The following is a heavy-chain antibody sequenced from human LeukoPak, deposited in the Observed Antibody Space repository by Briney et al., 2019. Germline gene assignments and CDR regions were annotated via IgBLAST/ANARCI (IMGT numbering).Heavy chain of an antibody. Sequence: GSLRLSCAASGFTFSSYAMHWVRQAPGKGLEWIGEIYHSGSTNYNPSLKSRVTISVDKSKNQFSLKPSSVTAADTAVYYCAREYSGNLDFDYWGQGTLVTVSS. J-gene: IGHJ4*02. CDR2: IYHSGST. D-gene: IGHD4-23*01. V-gene: IGHV4-4*02. CDR1: GFTFSSYA. CDR3: AREYSGNLDFDY.